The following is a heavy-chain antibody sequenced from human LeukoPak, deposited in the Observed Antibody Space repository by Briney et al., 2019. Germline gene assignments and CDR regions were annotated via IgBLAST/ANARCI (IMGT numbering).Heavy chain of an antibody. V-gene: IGHV3-48*01. CDR1: GFTFSSYS. J-gene: IGHJ4*02. D-gene: IGHD3-10*01. Sequence: GGSLRLSCAASGFTFSSYSMNWVRQAPGKGLEWVSYISSSSSTIYYADSAKGRFTISRDNAKNSLYLQMNSLRAEDTAVYYCARDQRLWFYDYWGQGTLVTVSS. CDR3: ARDQRLWFYDY. CDR2: ISSSSSTI.